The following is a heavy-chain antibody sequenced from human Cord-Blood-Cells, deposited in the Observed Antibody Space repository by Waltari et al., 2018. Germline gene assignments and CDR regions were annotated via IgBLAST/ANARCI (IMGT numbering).Heavy chain of an antibody. D-gene: IGHD2-2*01. CDR1: GYTLTELS. Sequence: QVQLVQSGAEVKKPGASVKVSCKVSGYTLTELSMHWVRQAPGRGLEWMGGFEPEDGETIYAQKFQGRVTMTEDTSTDTAYMELSSLRSEDTAVYYCATDGAYCSSTSCYNWFDPWGQGTLVTVSS. J-gene: IGHJ5*02. CDR3: ATDGAYCSSTSCYNWFDP. CDR2: FEPEDGET. V-gene: IGHV1-24*01.